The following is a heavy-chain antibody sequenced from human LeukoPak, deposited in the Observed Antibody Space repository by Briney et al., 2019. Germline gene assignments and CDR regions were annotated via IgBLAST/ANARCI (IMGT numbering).Heavy chain of an antibody. J-gene: IGHJ4*02. Sequence: PSETLSLTCTVSGASISPYYWNWIRQPAGKGLEWIGRLYPSGRSDYNPSLKRRVSISVGTSNNQFSLRVTSVTAADTAIYYCARDLSGSLYFDYWGQGILVTVSA. D-gene: IGHD3-10*01. V-gene: IGHV4-4*07. CDR1: GASISPYY. CDR3: ARDLSGSLYFDY. CDR2: LYPSGRS.